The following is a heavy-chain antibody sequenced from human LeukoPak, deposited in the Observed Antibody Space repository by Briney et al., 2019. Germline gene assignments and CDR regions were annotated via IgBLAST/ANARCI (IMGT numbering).Heavy chain of an antibody. V-gene: IGHV3-23*01. J-gene: IGHJ4*02. Sequence: GGSLRLSCAASGFTFSNAWMTWVRQAPGKGLEWVSGISGNGDSTFYADSVKGRFTISRDNSKNTLYLQMNSLRAEDTAVYYCAKLAAAGSDCWGQGTLVTVSS. CDR1: GFTFSNAW. CDR3: AKLAAAGSDC. D-gene: IGHD6-13*01. CDR2: ISGNGDST.